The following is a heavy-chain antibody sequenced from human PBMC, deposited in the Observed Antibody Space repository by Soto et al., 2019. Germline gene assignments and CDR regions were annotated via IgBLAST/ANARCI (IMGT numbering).Heavy chain of an antibody. V-gene: IGHV4-39*01. J-gene: IGHJ1*01. Sequence: PSATLSLTFTVSGGSRRRSGYYWWWILQTPGTGLEWIASISYSGMPYYRHSLKGRVAISLDRSQNQFSLRLHSVTAADTAVYYCARPYSSGWPNAFHMWGQGTQVTVSS. CDR2: ISYSGMP. CDR1: GGSRRRSGYY. D-gene: IGHD6-19*01. CDR3: ARPYSSGWPNAFHM.